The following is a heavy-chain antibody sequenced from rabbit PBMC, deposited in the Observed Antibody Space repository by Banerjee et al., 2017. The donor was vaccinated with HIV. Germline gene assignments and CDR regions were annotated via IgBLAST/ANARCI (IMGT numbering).Heavy chain of an antibody. CDR2: INTENDNS. Sequence: QSLEESGGGLVQPEGSLTLTCTASGFTLSSYWMCWVRQAPGKGPEWIGCINTENDNSYYANWAKGRFTISKTSSTTVTLQMTSLTAADTATYFCARQDADSDRYGAWDLWGQGTLVTVS. V-gene: IGHV1S40*01. CDR1: GFTLSSYW. D-gene: IGHD6-1*01. J-gene: IGHJ4*01. CDR3: ARQDADSDRYGAWDL.